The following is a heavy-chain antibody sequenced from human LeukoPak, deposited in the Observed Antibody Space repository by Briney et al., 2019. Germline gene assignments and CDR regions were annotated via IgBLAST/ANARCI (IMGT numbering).Heavy chain of an antibody. J-gene: IGHJ4*02. CDR2: INHSGST. CDR3: ARGAVEDIVLMVYAY. D-gene: IGHD2-8*01. Sequence: SETLSLTCAVYGASFSGYYWSWIRQTPGKGLEWIGEINHSGSTTYNPSLKSRVTISVDTSKNQFSLKVTSVTAADTGVYYCARGAVEDIVLMVYAYWSQGSPVTVSS. V-gene: IGHV4-34*01. CDR1: GASFSGYY.